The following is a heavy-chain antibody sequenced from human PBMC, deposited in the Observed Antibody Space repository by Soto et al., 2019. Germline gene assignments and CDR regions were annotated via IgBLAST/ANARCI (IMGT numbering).Heavy chain of an antibody. J-gene: IGHJ3*02. CDR3: ATYKWELRAFDI. CDR2: IYNSGST. V-gene: IGHV4-61*01. D-gene: IGHD1-26*01. CDR1: GGSVSSVIYY. Sequence: SETLSLTCTVSGGSVSSVIYYWSWIRQPPGKELEWIAYIYNSGSTNYNPSLKSRVTIXVXXSXNXFXLXXXSVTXADTAMYYCATYKWELRAFDIWGQGTMVTVSS.